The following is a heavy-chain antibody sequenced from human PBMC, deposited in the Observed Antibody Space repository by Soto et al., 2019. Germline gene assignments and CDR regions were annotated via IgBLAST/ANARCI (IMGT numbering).Heavy chain of an antibody. Sequence: SVKVSCTASGFTFSRSAVQWVRQARGQRLEWIGWIVVGSGNTNYAQKVQGRVTITRDMSTSTAYMEPSSLRSEDTAVYYCAIAGDFLSGYYCIDFWGQGILVTLFS. D-gene: IGHD3-3*01. CDR2: IVVGSGNT. CDR1: GFTFSRSA. J-gene: IGHJ4*02. CDR3: AIAGDFLSGYYCIDF. V-gene: IGHV1-58*01.